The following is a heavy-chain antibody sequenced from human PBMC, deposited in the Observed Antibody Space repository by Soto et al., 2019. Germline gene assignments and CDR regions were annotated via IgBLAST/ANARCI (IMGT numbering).Heavy chain of an antibody. V-gene: IGHV3-74*01. CDR3: VRDRGSPDSFDS. Sequence: EVQLVESGGGLVQPGESLRLSCAASGFNFSPYWMHWVRQVPGKGLEWISHIGGGGSVTIYADSVKGRFTISRDDDKNTLYLQMNSLRSEDTAVYYCVRDRGSPDSFDSWGQGTMVTVSS. CDR2: IGGGGSVT. D-gene: IGHD3-10*01. J-gene: IGHJ3*02. CDR1: GFNFSPYW.